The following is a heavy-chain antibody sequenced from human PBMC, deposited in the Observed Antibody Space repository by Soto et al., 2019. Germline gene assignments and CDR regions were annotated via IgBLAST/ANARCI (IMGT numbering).Heavy chain of an antibody. CDR2: INPSGGST. V-gene: IGHV1-46*01. CDR3: AEARGGHYIN. J-gene: IGHJ4*02. CDR1: GSTFTSYY. Sequence: QVHLVQSGAEVKKPGASAKVSCKASGSTFTSYYMHWVRQAPGQGLEWMGIINPSGGSTSYAEKFQGRVTLTRDTSTSTVYMELTSLTSEDTAMYYCAEARGGHYINWGQGTLVTVSS. D-gene: IGHD4-4*01.